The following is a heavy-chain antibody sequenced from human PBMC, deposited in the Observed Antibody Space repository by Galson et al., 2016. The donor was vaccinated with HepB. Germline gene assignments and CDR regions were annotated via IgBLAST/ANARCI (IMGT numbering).Heavy chain of an antibody. CDR1: GFPFSAYE. J-gene: IGHJ5*02. Sequence: SLRLSCAATGFPFSAYEMHWVRQAPGKGLEWISYISTRATTVYYADSVRGRFTTSRDNAGNTLYLQMDSLGAEDTAVYYCARDWGSPTEDNWFDPWGQGTLVTVSS. D-gene: IGHD3-16*01. V-gene: IGHV3-48*03. CDR2: ISTRATTV. CDR3: ARDWGSPTEDNWFDP.